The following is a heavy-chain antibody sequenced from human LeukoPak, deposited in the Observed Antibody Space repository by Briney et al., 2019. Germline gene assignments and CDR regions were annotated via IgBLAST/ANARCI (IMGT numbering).Heavy chain of an antibody. CDR2: ISSSSSYI. V-gene: IGHV3-21*01. CDR3: ARDAEQWLVGFNLYYYYGMDV. Sequence: KTGGSLRLSCAASGFTFSSYAMNWVRQAPGKGLEWVSSISSSSSYIYYADSVKGRFTISRDNAKNSLYLQMNSLRAEDTAVYYCARDAEQWLVGFNLYYYYGMDVWGQGTTVTVSS. D-gene: IGHD6-19*01. J-gene: IGHJ6*02. CDR1: GFTFSSYA.